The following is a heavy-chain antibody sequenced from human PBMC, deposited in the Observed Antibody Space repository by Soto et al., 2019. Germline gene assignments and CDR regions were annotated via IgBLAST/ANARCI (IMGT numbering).Heavy chain of an antibody. V-gene: IGHV4-59*01. CDR2: IYYSGSP. CDR3: ARGGNTALAYYFYCMDV. D-gene: IGHD5-18*01. J-gene: IGHJ6*02. CDR1: GGSISSYY. Sequence: SETLSLTCSVSGGSISSYYWSWIRQPPGKGLEWIGYIYYSGSPSYNPSLKSRVTVSVDTSKNQFSLRLSSVTAADTAMYYCARGGNTALAYYFYCMDVWGQGTTVTVSS.